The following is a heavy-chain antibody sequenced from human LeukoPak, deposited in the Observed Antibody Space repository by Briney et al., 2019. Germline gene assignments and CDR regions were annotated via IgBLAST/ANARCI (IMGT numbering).Heavy chain of an antibody. CDR1: GGSISSYY. V-gene: IGHV4-59*01. Sequence: SETLSLTCTVSGGSISSYYWSWIRQPPGKGLEWIGYIYYSGSTNYNPSLKSRVTISVDTSKNQFSLKLSFVTAADTAVYYCARGRLQWLVQSWFDPWGQGTLVTVSS. CDR2: IYYSGST. CDR3: ARGRLQWLVQSWFDP. J-gene: IGHJ5*02. D-gene: IGHD6-19*01.